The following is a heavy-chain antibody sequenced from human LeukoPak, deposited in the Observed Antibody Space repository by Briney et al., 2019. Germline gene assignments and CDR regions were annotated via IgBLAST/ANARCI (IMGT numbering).Heavy chain of an antibody. D-gene: IGHD4-17*01. V-gene: IGHV3-23*01. CDR3: RRDANGDYVGAFEF. CDR1: DFTFPNYA. J-gene: IGHJ3*01. Sequence: GGSLRLSCVASDFTFPNYAMTWVRLAPGKGLEWVSSIGGSGSNTNYADSVRGRFTVSRDNSKNTLYLQMNSLRAEDTAVYYCRRDANGDYVGAFEFWGQGTLVSVSS. CDR2: IGGSGSNT.